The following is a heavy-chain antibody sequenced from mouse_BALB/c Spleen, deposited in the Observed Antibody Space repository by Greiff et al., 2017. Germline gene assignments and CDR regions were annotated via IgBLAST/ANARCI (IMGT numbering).Heavy chain of an antibody. Sequence: VKLVESGPQLVRPGASVKISCKASGYSFTSYWMHWVKQRPGQGLEWIGMIDPSDSETRLNQKFKDKATLTVDKSSSTAYMQLSSPTSEDSAVYYCASLYYKGYAMDYWGQGTSVTVSA. D-gene: IGHD1-1*01. CDR3: ASLYYKGYAMDY. CDR2: IDPSDSET. J-gene: IGHJ4*01. V-gene: IGHV1-74*01. CDR1: GYSFTSYW.